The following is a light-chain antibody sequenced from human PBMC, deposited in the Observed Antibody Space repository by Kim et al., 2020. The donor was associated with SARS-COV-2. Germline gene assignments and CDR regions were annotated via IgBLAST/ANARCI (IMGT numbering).Light chain of an antibody. CDR3: QAWDSSTASCV. V-gene: IGLV3-1*01. CDR1: KLGDKY. CDR2: KDN. Sequence: SYELTQPPSVSVSPEQTASITCSGDKLGDKYVSWYQQKPGQSPVLVIYKDNKRPSGIPERFSGSNSGNTATLTISGTQAMDEADYYCQAWDSSTASCVFG. J-gene: IGLJ1*01.